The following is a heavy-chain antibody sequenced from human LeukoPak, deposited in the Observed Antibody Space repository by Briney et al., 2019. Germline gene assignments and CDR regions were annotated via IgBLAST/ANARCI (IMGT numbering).Heavy chain of an antibody. CDR2: ISAYNGNT. J-gene: IGHJ6*02. V-gene: IGHV1-18*01. Sequence: ASVKVSCKASGYTFTSYGIGWVRQAPGQGLEWMGWISAYNGNTNYAQKLQGRVTMTTDTSTSTAYMELRSLRSDDTAVYYCARDTRTYYYDSSGYPKDYYYYGMVVWGQGTTVTVSS. D-gene: IGHD3-22*01. CDR1: GYTFTSYG. CDR3: ARDTRTYYYDSSGYPKDYYYYGMVV.